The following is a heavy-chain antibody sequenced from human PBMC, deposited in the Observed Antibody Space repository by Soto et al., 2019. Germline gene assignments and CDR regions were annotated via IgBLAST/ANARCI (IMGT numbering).Heavy chain of an antibody. CDR3: ARTGNDYGDYYYYYGMDV. J-gene: IGHJ6*02. V-gene: IGHV1-18*01. CDR2: IIPYNGDT. CDR1: GYTFTSFG. D-gene: IGHD4-17*01. Sequence: ASVKVSCKTSGYTFTSFGIRWVRQAPGQGLEWMGGIIPYNGDTNYAQKFQGRVTITTDESTSTAYMELSSLRSEDTAVYYCARTGNDYGDYYYYYGMDVWGQGTTVTVSS.